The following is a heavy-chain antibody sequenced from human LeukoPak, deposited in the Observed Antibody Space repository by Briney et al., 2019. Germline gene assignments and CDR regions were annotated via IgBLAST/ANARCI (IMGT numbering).Heavy chain of an antibody. J-gene: IGHJ4*02. Sequence: PSETLSLTCAVYGGSFSGYYWSWIRQPPGKGLEWIGEINHCGSTNYNPSLKSRVTISVDTSKNQFSLKLSSVTAADTAVYYCARGLMVTHFDYWGQGTLVTVSS. V-gene: IGHV4-34*01. CDR3: ARGLMVTHFDY. CDR2: INHCGST. CDR1: GGSFSGYY. D-gene: IGHD2-8*01.